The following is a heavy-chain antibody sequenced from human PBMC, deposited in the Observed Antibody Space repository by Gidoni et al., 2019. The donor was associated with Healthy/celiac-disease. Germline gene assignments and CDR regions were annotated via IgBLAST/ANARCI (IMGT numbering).Heavy chain of an antibody. Sequence: QVQLQESGPGLVKPSETLSLTCTVSGGSVSSGSYYWSWIRQPPGKGLEWIGYIYYSGSTNYNPSLKSRVTISVDTSKNQFSLKLSSVTAADTAVYYCARVVEDWGGSCYHDYWGQGTLVTVSS. V-gene: IGHV4-61*01. CDR2: IYYSGST. J-gene: IGHJ4*02. CDR1: GGSVSSGSYY. D-gene: IGHD2-15*01. CDR3: ARVVEDWGGSCYHDY.